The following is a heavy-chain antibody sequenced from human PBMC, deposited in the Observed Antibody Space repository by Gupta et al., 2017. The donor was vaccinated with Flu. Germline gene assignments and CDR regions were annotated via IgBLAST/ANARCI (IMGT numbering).Heavy chain of an antibody. CDR3: ARDHSGWFDP. Sequence: QVQLVESGGGVVQPGRSLRLSCAASGFTFSSYGMHWVRQAPGKGLEWVAVIWYDGSNKYYADSVKGRFTISRDNSKNTLYLQMNSXRAEDTAVXYCARDHSGWFDPWGQGTLVTVSS. V-gene: IGHV3-33*01. CDR1: GFTFSSYG. J-gene: IGHJ5*02. D-gene: IGHD6-19*01. CDR2: IWYDGSNK.